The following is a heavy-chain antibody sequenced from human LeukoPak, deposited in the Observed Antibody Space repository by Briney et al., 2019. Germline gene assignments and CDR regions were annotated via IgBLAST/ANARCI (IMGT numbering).Heavy chain of an antibody. Sequence: GGSLRLSCAASGFTFSSYAMHWVRQAPGKGLEWVAVISYDGSNKYYADSVKGRFTISRDNSKNTLYLQMNSLRAEDTAVYYCARLAAAGFYYYYYYMDVWGKGTTVTVPS. CDR3: ARLAAAGFYYYYYYMDV. D-gene: IGHD6-13*01. CDR2: ISYDGSNK. V-gene: IGHV3-30*04. J-gene: IGHJ6*03. CDR1: GFTFSSYA.